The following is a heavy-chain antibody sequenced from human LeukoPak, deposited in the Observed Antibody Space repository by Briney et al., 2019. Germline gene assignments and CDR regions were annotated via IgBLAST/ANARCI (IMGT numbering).Heavy chain of an antibody. D-gene: IGHD4-23*01. V-gene: IGHV1-2*06. J-gene: IGHJ4*02. Sequence: ASVKVSCKASGYTFTGYYMHWVRQAPGQGLEWTGRINPNSGGTNYAQKFQGRVTMTRDTSISTAYMELSRLRSDDTAVYYCARDRPLVTNYDYWGQGTLVTVSS. CDR1: GYTFTGYY. CDR3: ARDRPLVTNYDY. CDR2: INPNSGGT.